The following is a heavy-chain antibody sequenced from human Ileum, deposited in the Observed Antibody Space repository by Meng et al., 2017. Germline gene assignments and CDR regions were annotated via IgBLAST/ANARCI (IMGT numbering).Heavy chain of an antibody. D-gene: IGHD2-15*01. CDR3: ARGQLILRT. V-gene: IGHV4-34*01. CDR1: GESFSNGYY. CDR2: INHSGGT. J-gene: IGHJ4*02. Sequence: SETLSLTCAVYGESFSNGYYWTWLRQPPGKGLEWIGEINHSGGTDYNPSLKSRVTISQDTSKNQFSLKLTSVTAADTAVYFCARGQLILRTWGQGTSVTSPQ.